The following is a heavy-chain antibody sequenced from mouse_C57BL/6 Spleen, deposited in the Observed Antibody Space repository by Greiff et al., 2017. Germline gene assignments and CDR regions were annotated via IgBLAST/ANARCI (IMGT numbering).Heavy chain of an antibody. CDR2: ISSGGSYT. D-gene: IGHD2-3*01. CDR3: ARQGDGLDY. J-gene: IGHJ2*01. V-gene: IGHV5-6*01. CDR1: GFTFSSYG. Sequence: VQLQQSGGDLVKPGGSLKLSCAASGFTFSSYGMSWVRQTPDKRLEWVATISSGGSYTYYPDSVKGRFTISRDNAKNTLYLQMSSLKSEDTAMYYCARQGDGLDYWGQGTTLTVSS.